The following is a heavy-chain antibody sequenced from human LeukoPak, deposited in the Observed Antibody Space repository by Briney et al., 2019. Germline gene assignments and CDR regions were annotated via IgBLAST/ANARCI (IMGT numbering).Heavy chain of an antibody. V-gene: IGHV4-59*08. CDR3: ARRVAAAGSNWFDP. D-gene: IGHD6-13*01. Sequence: PSETLSLTCTVSGGSISSYYWSWIRRPPGKGLEWIGYIYYSGSTNYNPSLKSRVTISVDTSKNQFSLKLSSVTAADTAVYYCARRVAAAGSNWFDPWGQGTLVTVSS. J-gene: IGHJ5*02. CDR1: GGSISSYY. CDR2: IYYSGST.